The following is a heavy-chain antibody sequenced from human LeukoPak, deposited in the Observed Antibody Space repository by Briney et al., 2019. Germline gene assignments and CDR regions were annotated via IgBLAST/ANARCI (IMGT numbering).Heavy chain of an antibody. V-gene: IGHV3-30-3*01. CDR3: ARGGQYNWNDGFGRDY. D-gene: IGHD1-1*01. Sequence: GESLRLSCAASGFTFSSYAMHWVRQAPGKGLEWVAVISYDGSNKYYADSVKGRFTISRDNSKNTLYLQMNSLRAEDTAVYYCARGGQYNWNDGFGRDYWGQGTLVTVS. J-gene: IGHJ4*02. CDR2: ISYDGSNK. CDR1: GFTFSSYA.